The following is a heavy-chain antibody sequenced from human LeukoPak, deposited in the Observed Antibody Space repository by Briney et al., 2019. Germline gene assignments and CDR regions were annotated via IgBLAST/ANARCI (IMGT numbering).Heavy chain of an antibody. CDR2: ITSAGNFI. J-gene: IGHJ4*02. Sequence: GGSLRLSCAASGFTFSTYTMIWVRQAPGKGLEWASSITSAGNFIYYADSLRGRFTVSGDNAKNSLYLQMNRLRAEDTAMYYCARDLWDHWGQGTLVTVSS. CDR1: GFTFSTYT. V-gene: IGHV3-21*01. CDR3: ARDLWDH.